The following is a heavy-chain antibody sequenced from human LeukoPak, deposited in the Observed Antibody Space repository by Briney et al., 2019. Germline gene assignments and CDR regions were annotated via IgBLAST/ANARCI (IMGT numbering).Heavy chain of an antibody. CDR2: ISYDGSNK. Sequence: GGSLRLSCAASGFTFSSYAMHWVRQAPGKGLEWVAVISYDGSNKYYADSVKGRFTISRDNSKNTLYLQMNSLRAEDTAVYYCAREYSGYDHTFDYWGQGTLVTVSS. V-gene: IGHV3-30*04. D-gene: IGHD5-12*01. CDR3: AREYSGYDHTFDY. J-gene: IGHJ4*02. CDR1: GFTFSSYA.